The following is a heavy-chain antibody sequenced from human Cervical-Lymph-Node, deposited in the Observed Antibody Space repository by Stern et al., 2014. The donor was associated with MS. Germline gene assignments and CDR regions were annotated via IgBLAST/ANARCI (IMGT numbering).Heavy chain of an antibody. CDR2: IYPGDSET. D-gene: IGHD1-14*01. Sequence: EVQLVESGAELIRPGESLKISCKGSGFKFSIYWIAWVRQMPGKGLEWMGIIYPGDSETRYSPSVQGQVTMSADKSPSTAYLQWSSLNASDTAMYFCARQTTAWASDVWGQGTLVTVSS. V-gene: IGHV5-51*01. CDR3: ARQTTAWASDV. CDR1: GFKFSIYW. J-gene: IGHJ4*02.